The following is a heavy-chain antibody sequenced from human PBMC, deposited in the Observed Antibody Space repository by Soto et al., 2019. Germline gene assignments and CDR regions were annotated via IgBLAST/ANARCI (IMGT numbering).Heavy chain of an antibody. J-gene: IGHJ6*02. CDR3: AKEGYYYMDV. Sequence: SETLSLTCAVSGGYITSANWWSWVRQPPGKGLEWIGKIHDSGSTNNNPSLKSRVTMSVDKSKNQVSLRLTSVTAADTAVYYCAKEGYYYMDVWGQGTTVTVSS. CDR2: IHDSGST. V-gene: IGHV4-4*02. CDR1: GGYITSANW.